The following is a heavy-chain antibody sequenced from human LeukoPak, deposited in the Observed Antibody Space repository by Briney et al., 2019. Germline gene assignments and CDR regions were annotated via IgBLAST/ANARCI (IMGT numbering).Heavy chain of an antibody. CDR2: ISLAGQT. Sequence: SETLSLTCGVSGSSISGTNWWSWVRQLPGQGLEWIGEISLAGQTNYNPSLNGRVTMSLDKSSNQLSLHLTSVTAADTATYCSRESGPFCPFGYWGQGTLVIVSS. CDR1: GSSISGTNW. J-gene: IGHJ4*02. D-gene: IGHD1-26*01. CDR3: SRESGPFCPFGY. V-gene: IGHV4/OR15-8*02.